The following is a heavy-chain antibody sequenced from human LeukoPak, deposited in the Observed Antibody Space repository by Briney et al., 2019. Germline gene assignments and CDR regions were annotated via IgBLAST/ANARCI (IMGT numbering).Heavy chain of an antibody. Sequence: GGSLRLSCAASGFTFSSYGMHWVRQAPGKGLEWVAVISYDGSNKYYADSVKGRFTISRDNSKNTLSLQMNSLRAEDTAVYYCAKDIVATITLGYFDYWGQGTLVTVSS. D-gene: IGHD5-12*01. CDR1: GFTFSSYG. CDR2: ISYDGSNK. V-gene: IGHV3-30*18. J-gene: IGHJ4*02. CDR3: AKDIVATITLGYFDY.